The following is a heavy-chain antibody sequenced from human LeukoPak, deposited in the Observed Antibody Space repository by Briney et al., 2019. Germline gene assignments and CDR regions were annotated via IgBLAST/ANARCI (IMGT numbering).Heavy chain of an antibody. Sequence: GSLRLSCAASGFTFSNYAMSWVRQAPGKGLEWVSAISGSGRSTYYADSVKGRFTTSRDNSKNTLYLQMNSLRAEDTALYYCARDLHYYVAMDVWGQGTTVTVSS. V-gene: IGHV3-23*01. CDR2: ISGSGRST. CDR1: GFTFSNYA. CDR3: ARDLHYYVAMDV. J-gene: IGHJ6*02. D-gene: IGHD3-10*02.